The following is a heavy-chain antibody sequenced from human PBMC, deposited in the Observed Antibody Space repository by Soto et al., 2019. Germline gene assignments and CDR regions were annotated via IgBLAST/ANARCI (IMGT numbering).Heavy chain of an antibody. Sequence: QVQLVESGGGVVQPGRSLRLSCAVSGFTVSTYGMHWVRQAPGKGLEWVAVISRDGGTKYYADSVKGRFTISRDNSRNTLFLEMNGLRGDDMAVYYCSGEVASGYGGQGTLVTVSS. J-gene: IGHJ4*02. CDR2: ISRDGGTK. CDR1: GFTVSTYG. CDR3: SGEVASGY. D-gene: IGHD2-21*01. V-gene: IGHV3-30*03.